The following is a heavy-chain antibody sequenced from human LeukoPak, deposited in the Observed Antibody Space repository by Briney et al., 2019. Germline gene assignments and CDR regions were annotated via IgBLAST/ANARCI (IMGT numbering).Heavy chain of an antibody. CDR3: ARAPRITIFGVVTGAGSGDY. D-gene: IGHD3-3*01. CDR1: GYTFTTYG. CDR2: ISAYNGNT. V-gene: IGHV1-18*01. Sequence: GASVKVSCKASGYTFTTYGISWVRQAPGQGLEWMGWISAYNGNTNYAQKLQGRVTMTTDTSTTTAYMELRSLRSDDTAVYYCARAPRITIFGVVTGAGSGDYWGQGTLVTVSS. J-gene: IGHJ4*02.